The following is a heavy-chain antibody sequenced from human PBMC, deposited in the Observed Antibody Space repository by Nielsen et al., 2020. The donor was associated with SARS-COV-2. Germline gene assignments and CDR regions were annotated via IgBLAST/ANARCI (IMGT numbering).Heavy chain of an antibody. D-gene: IGHD6-19*01. CDR2: ISGSISGSAGNT. Sequence: GESLKISCAASGLTLSNYMMSWVRQVPGKGLEWVSSISGSISGSAGNTDYADSVKGRFTVSRDNPKNMLYLRMNSLRAEDTAVYFCAKEYSSGWHTDHWGQGTLVTVSS. V-gene: IGHV3-23*01. CDR3: AKEYSSGWHTDH. J-gene: IGHJ4*02. CDR1: GLTLSNYM.